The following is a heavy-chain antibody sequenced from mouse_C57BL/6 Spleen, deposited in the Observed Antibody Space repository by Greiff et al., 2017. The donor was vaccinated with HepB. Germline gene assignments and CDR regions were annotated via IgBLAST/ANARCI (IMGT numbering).Heavy chain of an antibody. CDR3: ARRVRSGYVSD. J-gene: IGHJ2*01. CDR2: IHPNSGST. Sequence: VQLQQSGAELVKPGASVKLSCKASGYTFTSYWMHWVKQRPGQGLEWIGMIHPNSGSTNYNEKFKSKATLTVDKSSSTAYMQLSSLTSEDSAVYYCARRVRSGYVSDCGQGTPLTVSS. CDR1: GYTFTSYW. D-gene: IGHD3-2*02. V-gene: IGHV1-64*01.